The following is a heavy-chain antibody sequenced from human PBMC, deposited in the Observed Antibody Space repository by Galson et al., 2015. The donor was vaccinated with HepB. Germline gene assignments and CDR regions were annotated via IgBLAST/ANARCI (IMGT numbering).Heavy chain of an antibody. D-gene: IGHD4-23*01. CDR2: ISSSGSTI. V-gene: IGHV3-48*03. CDR1: GFTFSSYD. CDR3: ARDSGDYGGNSAYYYGMDV. J-gene: IGHJ6*02. Sequence: SLRLSCAASGFTFSSYDMNWVRQAPGKGLEWVSYISSSGSTIYYADSVKGRFTISRDNAKNSLYLQMNNLRAEDTAVYYCARDSGDYGGNSAYYYGMDVWGQGTTVTVSS.